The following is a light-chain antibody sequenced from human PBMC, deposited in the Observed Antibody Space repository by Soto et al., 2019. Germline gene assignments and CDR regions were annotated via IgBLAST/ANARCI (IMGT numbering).Light chain of an antibody. CDR2: DTT. J-gene: IGLJ2*01. CDR3: LLSYCGARPV. Sequence: QAVVTQEPSLTVSPGGTVTLTCGSSTGAVTSGHYPYWFQQKSGQAPRTLIFDTTNKHAWTPARFSGSLLGGKAALTLSGAQPEDEAEYYCLLSYCGARPVFGGGTKLTVL. CDR1: TGAVTSGHY. V-gene: IGLV7-46*01.